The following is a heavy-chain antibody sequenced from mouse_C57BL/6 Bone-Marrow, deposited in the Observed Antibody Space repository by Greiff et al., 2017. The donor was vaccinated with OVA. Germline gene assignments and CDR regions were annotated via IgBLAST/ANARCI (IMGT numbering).Heavy chain of an antibody. V-gene: IGHV10-1*01. CDR1: GFSFNTYA. CDR2: IRSKSNNYAT. J-gene: IGHJ4*01. Sequence: DAGGGLVQPKGSLKLSCAASGFSFNTYAMNWVRQAPGKGLEWVARIRSKSNNYATYYADSVKDRFTISRDDSESMLYLQMNNLKTEDTAMYYCVRLGSSRYYAMDYWGQGTSVTVSS. D-gene: IGHD1-1*01. CDR3: VRLGSSRYYAMDY.